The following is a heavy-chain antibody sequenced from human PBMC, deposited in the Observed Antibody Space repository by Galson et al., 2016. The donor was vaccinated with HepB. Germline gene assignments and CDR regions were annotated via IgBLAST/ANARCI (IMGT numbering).Heavy chain of an antibody. CDR3: ATDSGYSINWYPGY. D-gene: IGHD6-13*01. Sequence: SLRLSCAASGFTFSTYGMHWVRQAPGKGLQWVAVISKDGSNIYYPDSVKGRFTISRDNSKNTLYLQMNSLRAEDTAIYYCATDSGYSINWYPGYWGQGTLVTVSP. CDR1: GFTFSTYG. CDR2: ISKDGSNI. J-gene: IGHJ4*02. V-gene: IGHV3-30*03.